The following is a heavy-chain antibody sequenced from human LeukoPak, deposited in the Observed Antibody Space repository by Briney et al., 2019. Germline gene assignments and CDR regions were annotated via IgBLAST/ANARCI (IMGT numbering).Heavy chain of an antibody. CDR2: ISYDGSNK. D-gene: IGHD3-22*01. Sequence: GGSLRLTCAASGFTFSSYGMHWVRQAPGKGLEWVAVISYDGSNKYYADSVKGRFTISRDNSKSTLYLQMNSLRAEDTAVYYCATLAPGEDSSGYYPNDAFDIWGQGAMVTVSS. CDR3: ATLAPGEDSSGYYPNDAFDI. J-gene: IGHJ3*02. V-gene: IGHV3-30*03. CDR1: GFTFSSYG.